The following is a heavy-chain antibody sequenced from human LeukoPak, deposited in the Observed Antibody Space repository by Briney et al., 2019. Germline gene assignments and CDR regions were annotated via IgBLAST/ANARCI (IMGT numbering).Heavy chain of an antibody. J-gene: IGHJ4*02. CDR3: ARYGSGGYYFDY. Sequence: GGSLRLSCAASGFTVSSIYMSWVRQAPGKGLEWVSVIYSGGSTYYADSVKGRFTISRDNSKNTLYLQMNSLRAEDTAVYYCARYGSGGYYFDYWGQGTLVTVSS. D-gene: IGHD3-10*01. CDR1: GFTVSSIY. CDR2: IYSGGST. V-gene: IGHV3-66*01.